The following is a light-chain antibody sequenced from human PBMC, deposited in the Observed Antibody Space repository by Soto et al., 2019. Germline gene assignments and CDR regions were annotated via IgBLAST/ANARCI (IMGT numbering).Light chain of an antibody. V-gene: IGLV1-40*01. CDR2: ANN. Sequence: QSVLTQPPSVSGAPGQGVTISCTGSSSNIGAGYGVHWYQQLPGTAPKLLIYANNNRPSGVPDRFSGSKSGTSASLAITGLQAADEADYYCQSYDSSLSGVVFGGGTKVTVL. J-gene: IGLJ3*02. CDR3: QSYDSSLSGVV. CDR1: SSNIGAGYG.